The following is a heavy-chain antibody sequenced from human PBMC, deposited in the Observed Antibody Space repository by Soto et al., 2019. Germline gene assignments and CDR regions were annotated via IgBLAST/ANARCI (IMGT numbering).Heavy chain of an antibody. CDR1: GYTFTSYA. Sequence: GASVKVSCKASGYTFTSYAMHWVRQAPGQRLEWMGWINAGNGNTKYSQKFQGRVTITRDTSASTAYMELSSLRYEDTAVYYCARVYEYYYGMDVWGQGTTVTVSS. CDR3: ARVYEYYYGMDV. J-gene: IGHJ6*02. D-gene: IGHD5-12*01. V-gene: IGHV1-3*01. CDR2: INAGNGNT.